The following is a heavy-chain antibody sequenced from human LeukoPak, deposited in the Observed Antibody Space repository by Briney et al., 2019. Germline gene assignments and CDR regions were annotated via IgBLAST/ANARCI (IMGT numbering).Heavy chain of an antibody. CDR1: GGSISSYY. CDR2: IYYSGIT. Sequence: SETLSLTCTVSGGSISSYYWSWIRQPPGKGLEWIGYIYYSGITNYNPSLKSRVTISVDTSNDQFSLKLSSVTAADTAVYYCARSITDYYYVDVWGKGTTVTISS. J-gene: IGHJ6*03. D-gene: IGHD3-10*01. V-gene: IGHV4-59*12. CDR3: ARSITDYYYVDV.